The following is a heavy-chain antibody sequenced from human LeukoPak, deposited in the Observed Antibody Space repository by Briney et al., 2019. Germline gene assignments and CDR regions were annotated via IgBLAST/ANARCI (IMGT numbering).Heavy chain of an antibody. CDR2: INHSGST. Sequence: SETLSLTCAVYGGSFSGYYWSWIRQTPGKGLEWIGEINHSGSTNYNPSLKSRVTISVDASKNQFSLDLTSVTAADTAVYYCARGPGYYYDSSGYYVHYYYYYYMDVWGKGTTVTVSS. D-gene: IGHD3-22*01. J-gene: IGHJ6*03. CDR1: GGSFSGYY. V-gene: IGHV4-34*01. CDR3: ARGPGYYYDSSGYYVHYYYYYYMDV.